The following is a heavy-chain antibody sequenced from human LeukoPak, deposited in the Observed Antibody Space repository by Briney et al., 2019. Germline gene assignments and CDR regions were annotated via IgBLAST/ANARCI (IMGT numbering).Heavy chain of an antibody. CDR2: ISGSGGST. CDR3: AKGPRDIVAFMDV. D-gene: IGHD5-12*01. CDR1: GFTFSSYA. J-gene: IGHJ6*03. Sequence: PGRSQRLSCGACGFTFSSYAMRWVRQARGKGLEWVSAISGSGGSTYYADSVEGRFTYSGDISKNTLHVQMNSLISEETAVYYCAKGPRDIVAFMDVWGKGTTVTVSS. V-gene: IGHV3-23*01.